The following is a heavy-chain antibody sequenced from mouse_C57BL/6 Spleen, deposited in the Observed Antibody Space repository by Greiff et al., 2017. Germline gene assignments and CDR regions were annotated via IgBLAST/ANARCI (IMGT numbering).Heavy chain of an antibody. CDR2: IWRGGST. D-gene: IGHD1-1*01. CDR3: AKEYYGSSHWYFDV. Sequence: VQLQQSGPGLVQPSQSLSITCTVSGFSLTSYGVHWVRQSPGKGLEWLGVIWRGGSTDYNAAFMSRLSITKDNSKSQVFFKMNSLQADDTAIYYCAKEYYGSSHWYFDVWGTGTTVTVSS. CDR1: GFSLTSYG. V-gene: IGHV2-5*01. J-gene: IGHJ1*03.